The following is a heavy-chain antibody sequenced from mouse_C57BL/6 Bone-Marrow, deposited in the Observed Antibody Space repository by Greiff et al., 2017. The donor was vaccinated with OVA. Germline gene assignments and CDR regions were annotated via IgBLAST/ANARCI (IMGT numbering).Heavy chain of an antibody. Sequence: EVQLQQSVAELVRPGASVKLSCTASGFNIKNTYMHWVKQRPEQGLEWIGRIAPATGNTKYAPKFQVNATITADTSSNTAYLQLSSRTSEDTAIYYCARIGDYLNYAMDYWGQGTSVTVSS. CDR1: GFNIKNTY. V-gene: IGHV14-3*01. J-gene: IGHJ4*01. CDR3: ARIGDYLNYAMDY. CDR2: IAPATGNT. D-gene: IGHD1-1*01.